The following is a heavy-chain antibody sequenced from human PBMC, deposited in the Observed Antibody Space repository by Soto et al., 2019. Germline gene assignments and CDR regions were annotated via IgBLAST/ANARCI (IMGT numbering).Heavy chain of an antibody. CDR3: ARDNKVSKGYGMDV. J-gene: IGHJ6*02. CDR2: IHSSGTF. CDR1: NGSISGSY. Sequence: SETLSLTCTVSNGSISGSYCSWGRQPAGKRLEWIGRIHSSGTFNYNPSLKSRVTVSVDTSKNQVSLKLSSVTAADTAVYFCARDNKVSKGYGMDVWGQGTTVTVSS. V-gene: IGHV4-4*07.